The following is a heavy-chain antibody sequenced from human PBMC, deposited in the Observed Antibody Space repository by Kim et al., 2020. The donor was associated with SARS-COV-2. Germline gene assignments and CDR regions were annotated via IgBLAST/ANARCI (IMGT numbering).Heavy chain of an antibody. Sequence: GGSLRLSCAASGFTFSSYSMNWVRQAPGKGLEWVSSISSSSSYIYYADSVKGRFTISRDNAKNSLYLQMNSLRAEDTAVYYCARDNGAGAYCGGDCYFDAFDIWGQGTMVTVSS. V-gene: IGHV3-21*01. CDR1: GFTFSSYS. J-gene: IGHJ3*02. CDR3: ARDNGAGAYCGGDCYFDAFDI. CDR2: ISSSSSYI. D-gene: IGHD2-21*02.